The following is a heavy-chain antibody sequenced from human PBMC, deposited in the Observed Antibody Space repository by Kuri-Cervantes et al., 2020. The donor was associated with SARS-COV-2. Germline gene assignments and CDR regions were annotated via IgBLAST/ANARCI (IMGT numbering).Heavy chain of an antibody. J-gene: IGHJ4*02. D-gene: IGHD5-12*01. CDR1: GFTFSSHA. Sequence: LSLTCAASGFTFSSHAMIWVRQAPGKGLEWVSSISGSGGATYYADSTKGRFTISRDNSKNTLSLQMNSLRAEDTAVYYCAKPLGYSGYDPPDYWGQGTLVTVSS. V-gene: IGHV3-23*01. CDR3: AKPLGYSGYDPPDY. CDR2: ISGSGGAT.